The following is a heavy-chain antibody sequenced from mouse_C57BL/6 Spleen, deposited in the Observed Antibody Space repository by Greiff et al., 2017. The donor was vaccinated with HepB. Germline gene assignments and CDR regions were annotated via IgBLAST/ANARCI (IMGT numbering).Heavy chain of an antibody. CDR3: ARTFITTVVAPDY. Sequence: EVQLQQSGPGLVKPSQSLSLTCSVTGYSITSGYYWNWIRQFPGNKLEWMGYISYDGSNNYNPSLKNRISITRDTSKNQFFLKLNSVTTEDTATYYCARTFITTVVAPDYWGQGTTLTVSS. J-gene: IGHJ2*01. D-gene: IGHD1-1*01. V-gene: IGHV3-6*01. CDR1: GYSITSGYY. CDR2: ISYDGSN.